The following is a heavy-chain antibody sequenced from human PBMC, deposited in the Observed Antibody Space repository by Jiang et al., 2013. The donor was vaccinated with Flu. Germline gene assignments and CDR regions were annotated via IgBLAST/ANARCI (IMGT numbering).Heavy chain of an antibody. Sequence: GSGLVKPSETLSLTCTVSGGSISSYYWSWIRQPPGKGLEWIGYIYYSGSTNYNPSLKSRVTISVDTSKNQFSLKLSSVTAADTAVYYCAREEGDGYLYGMDVWGQGTTVTVSS. V-gene: IGHV4-59*01. CDR1: GGSISSYY. CDR3: AREEGDGYLYGMDV. J-gene: IGHJ6*02. D-gene: IGHD5-24*01. CDR2: IYYSGST.